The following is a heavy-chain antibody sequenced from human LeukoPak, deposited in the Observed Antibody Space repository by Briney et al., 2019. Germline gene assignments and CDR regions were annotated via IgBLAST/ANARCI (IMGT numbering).Heavy chain of an antibody. CDR3: ARARGTYDRQYYFDY. Sequence: GGSLRLSCAASGFTFSSYWMYWVRQAPGKGLVWVSRINTDGRTTNYADSVKGRFTISRDNAKNTLFLQLNSLRAEDTAEYYCARARGTYDRQYYFDYWGQGTLVTVSS. CDR1: GFTFSSYW. CDR2: INTDGRTT. J-gene: IGHJ4*02. V-gene: IGHV3-74*01. D-gene: IGHD1-26*01.